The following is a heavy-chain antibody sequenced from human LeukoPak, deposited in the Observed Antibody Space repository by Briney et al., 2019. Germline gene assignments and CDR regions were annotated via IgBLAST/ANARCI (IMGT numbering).Heavy chain of an antibody. V-gene: IGHV3-23*01. Sequence: GRSLRLSRAASGFTFDDYAMHWVRQAPGKGLEWVSAISGSGGSTYYADSVKGRFTISRDNSKNTLYLQMNSLRAEDTAVYYCAKDYSGIAVAGTIYWGQGTLVTVSS. J-gene: IGHJ4*02. D-gene: IGHD6-19*01. CDR3: AKDYSGIAVAGTIY. CDR2: ISGSGGST. CDR1: GFTFDDYA.